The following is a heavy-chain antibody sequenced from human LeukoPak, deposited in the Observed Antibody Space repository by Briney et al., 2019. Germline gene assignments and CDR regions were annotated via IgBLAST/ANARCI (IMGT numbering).Heavy chain of an antibody. CDR2: ISGSGGST. D-gene: IGHD1-26*01. Sequence: GGSLRLSCAASGFTFSSYGMSWVRQAPGKGLEWVSAISGSGGSTYYADSVKGRFTISRDNSKNTLYLQMNSLRAEDTAVYYCAKDPYSGSFFDYWGQGTLVTVSS. CDR3: AKDPYSGSFFDY. V-gene: IGHV3-23*01. CDR1: GFTFSSYG. J-gene: IGHJ4*02.